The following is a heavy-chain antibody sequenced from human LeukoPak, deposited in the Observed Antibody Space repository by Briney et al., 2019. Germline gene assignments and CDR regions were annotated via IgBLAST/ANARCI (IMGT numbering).Heavy chain of an antibody. CDR2: IYTSGST. D-gene: IGHD4-17*01. Sequence: SETLSLTCTVSGGSISSYYWSWIRQPAGKGLEWIGRIYTSGSTNYNPSLKSRVIMSVDTSKNQFSLKLSSVTAADTAVYYCARDYPALYDYGDYGDAFDIWGQGTMVTVSS. J-gene: IGHJ3*02. CDR1: GGSISSYY. V-gene: IGHV4-4*07. CDR3: ARDYPALYDYGDYGDAFDI.